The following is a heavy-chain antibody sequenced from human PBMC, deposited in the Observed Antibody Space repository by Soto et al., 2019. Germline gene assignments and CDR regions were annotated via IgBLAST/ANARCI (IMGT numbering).Heavy chain of an antibody. CDR1: GFTFSNYI. CDR2: ISGNDGST. Sequence: PGESLRLSCVTSGFTFSNYIVSWVRQAPGQGLEWVSSISGNDGSTWYADSVKGRFTISRGSSQNSLFLQMNSLIAADSAVYYCASLGRYGSCIWWFVPWGEGTLVTVSS. J-gene: IGHJ5*02. D-gene: IGHD3-10*01. CDR3: ASLGRYGSCIWWFVP. V-gene: IGHV3-23*01.